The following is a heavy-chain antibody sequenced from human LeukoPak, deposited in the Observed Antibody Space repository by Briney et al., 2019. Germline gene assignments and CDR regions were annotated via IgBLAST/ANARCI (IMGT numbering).Heavy chain of an antibody. J-gene: IGHJ5*02. D-gene: IGHD3-10*01. V-gene: IGHV4-34*01. CDR1: GGSLSGYY. Sequence: SETLSLTCAVYGGSLSGYYWSWIRQPPGKGLEWIGEINHSGSTNYNPSLKSRVTISVDTSKNQFSLKLSSVTAADTAVYYCARGGKGSGSYYNPPLFNWFDPWGQGTLVTVSS. CDR2: INHSGST. CDR3: ARGGKGSGSYYNPPLFNWFDP.